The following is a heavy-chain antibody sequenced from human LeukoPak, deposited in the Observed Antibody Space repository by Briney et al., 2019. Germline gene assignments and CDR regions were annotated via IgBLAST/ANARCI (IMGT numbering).Heavy chain of an antibody. CDR2: IYPGDSDT. CDR3: ARQSEMATIWTHAFDI. D-gene: IGHD5-24*01. CDR1: GYSFTSYW. V-gene: IGHV5-51*01. Sequence: TGESLKISCKGSGYSFTSYWIGWVRQMPGKGLEWMGIIYPGDSDTRYSPSFQGQVTISADKSISTAYLQWSSLKASDTAMYYCARQSEMATIWTHAFDIWGQGTMVTVSS. J-gene: IGHJ3*02.